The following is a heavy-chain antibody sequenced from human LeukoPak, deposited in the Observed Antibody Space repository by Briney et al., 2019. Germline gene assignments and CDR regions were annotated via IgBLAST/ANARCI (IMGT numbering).Heavy chain of an antibody. J-gene: IGHJ4*02. CDR3: AKDRRPDRAVTATFDY. Sequence: GGSLRLSCAASGFTFDDYAMHWVRQAPGKGLEWVSGISWNSGSIGYADSVKGRFTISRDNAKNSLYLQMNSLRAEDTALYYCAKDRRPDRAVTATFDYWGQGTLVTVSS. D-gene: IGHD2-21*02. CDR1: GFTFDDYA. CDR2: ISWNSGSI. V-gene: IGHV3-9*01.